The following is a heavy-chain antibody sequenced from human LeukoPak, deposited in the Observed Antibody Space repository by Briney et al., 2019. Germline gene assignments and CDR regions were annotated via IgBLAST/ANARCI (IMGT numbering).Heavy chain of an antibody. Sequence: ASVKVSCKASGYTFTSYGISWVRQAPGQGLEWMGWISAYNGNTNYAQKLQGRVTMTTDTSTSTAYMELRSLRSDDTAVYYCARDPAYCGGDCYGYYGMDVWGQGTTVTVSS. CDR2: ISAYNGNT. CDR3: ARDPAYCGGDCYGYYGMDV. V-gene: IGHV1-18*01. D-gene: IGHD2-21*02. CDR1: GYTFTSYG. J-gene: IGHJ6*02.